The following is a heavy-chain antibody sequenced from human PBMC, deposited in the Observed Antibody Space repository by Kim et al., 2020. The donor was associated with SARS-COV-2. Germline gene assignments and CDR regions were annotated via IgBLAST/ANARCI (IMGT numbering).Heavy chain of an antibody. CDR1: GGSISSSSYY. CDR3: ARPFGGTAPYWYFDL. V-gene: IGHV4-39*01. CDR2: IYYSGST. D-gene: IGHD2-15*01. Sequence: SETLSLTCTVSGGSISSSSYYWGWIRQPPGKGLEWIGSIYYSGSTYYNPSLKSRVTISVDTSKNQFSLKLSSVTAADTAVYYCARPFGGTAPYWYFDLWGRGTLVTVSS. J-gene: IGHJ2*01.